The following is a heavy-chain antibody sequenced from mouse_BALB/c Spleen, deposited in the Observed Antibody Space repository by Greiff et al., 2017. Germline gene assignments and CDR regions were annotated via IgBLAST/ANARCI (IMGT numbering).Heavy chain of an antibody. CDR1: GFTFSSYA. V-gene: IGHV5-6-5*01. J-gene: IGHJ3*01. CDR3: ARGGAY. CDR2: ISSGGST. Sequence: VQLKESGGGLVKPGGSLKLSCAASGFTFSSYAMSWDRQTPEKRLEWVASISSGGSTYYPDSVKGRFTISRDNARNILYLQMSSLRSEDTAMYYCARGGAYWGQGTLVTVSA.